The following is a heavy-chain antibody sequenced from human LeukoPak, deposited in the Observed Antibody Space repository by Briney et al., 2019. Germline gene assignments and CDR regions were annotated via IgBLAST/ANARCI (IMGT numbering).Heavy chain of an antibody. D-gene: IGHD5-24*01. CDR3: ARDNSVRDEAWWFNP. Sequence: ASVKVSCKAFGYTFTSNYMHCVRQAPGQEPEWMGVISPRGGSTTYAQKFQGRVTLTRDMSTSTDYLELSSLRSEDTAVYYCARDNSVRDEAWWFNPWGQGTLVTVSS. CDR1: GYTFTSNY. CDR2: ISPRGGST. V-gene: IGHV1-46*01. J-gene: IGHJ5*02.